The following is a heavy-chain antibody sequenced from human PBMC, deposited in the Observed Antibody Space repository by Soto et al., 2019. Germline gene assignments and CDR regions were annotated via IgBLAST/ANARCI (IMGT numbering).Heavy chain of an antibody. CDR2: IYHSGTT. D-gene: IGHD6-13*01. V-gene: IGHV4-59*12. J-gene: IGHJ3*01. CDR3: ATSSWFSIDA. CDR1: GGSISSYY. Sequence: SETLSLTCTVSGGSISSYYWSWIRQPPGKGLEWIGEIYHSGTTNYNPSLTSRAAMSVDKSTKQFSLKLTSVTAADTAVYYCATSSWFSIDAWGQGTMVTVSS.